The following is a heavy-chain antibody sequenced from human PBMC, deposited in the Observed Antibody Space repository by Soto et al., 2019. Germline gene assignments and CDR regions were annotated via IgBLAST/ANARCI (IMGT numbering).Heavy chain of an antibody. Sequence: QVQLQASGPGLVKPSQTLSLTCTVSGGSISSGGYYWSWIRQHPGKGLEWIGYIYYSGSTYYNPSLRSRVTISVDKSKSQFSRKLSSVTATDTAVYYCARAMLGEYGDHVGIFDYWGQGTLVTVSS. V-gene: IGHV4-31*03. CDR1: GGSISSGGYY. CDR3: ARAMLGEYGDHVGIFDY. J-gene: IGHJ4*02. CDR2: IYYSGST. D-gene: IGHD3-10*02.